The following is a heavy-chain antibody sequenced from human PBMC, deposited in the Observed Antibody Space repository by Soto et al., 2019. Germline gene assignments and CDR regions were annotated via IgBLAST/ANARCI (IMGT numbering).Heavy chain of an antibody. J-gene: IGHJ5*02. CDR1: GVSISSGNW. CDR2: IHRGGST. V-gene: IGHV4-4*02. CDR3: ARVWGKGSGSYLNT. D-gene: IGHD3-10*01. Sequence: QVHLQESGPGLVQPSGTLSLTCAVSGVSISSGNWWSWVRQAPGRGLEWIGEIHRGGSTNYSPSFKSRVAMSVDKTTNHFSLKLTSVTAADTALYFCARVWGKGSGSYLNTWGQGTLVTVSS.